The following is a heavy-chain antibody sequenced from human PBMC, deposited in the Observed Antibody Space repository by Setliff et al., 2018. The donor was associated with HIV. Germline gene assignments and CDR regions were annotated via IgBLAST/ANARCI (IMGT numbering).Heavy chain of an antibody. V-gene: IGHV4-38-2*01. D-gene: IGHD2-21*01. J-gene: IGHJ3*02. CDR3: ARHPYVKDAFDI. Sequence: GSLRLSCAASGFTLSDHFMDWVRQAPGKGLEWVGRTKHKPSGYSGSTYYNPSLKSRVTISVDTSKNQFSLKLISVTDADTAIYYCARHPYVKDAFDIWGQGTMVTVSS. CDR2: TKHKPSGYSGST. CDR1: GFTLSDHF.